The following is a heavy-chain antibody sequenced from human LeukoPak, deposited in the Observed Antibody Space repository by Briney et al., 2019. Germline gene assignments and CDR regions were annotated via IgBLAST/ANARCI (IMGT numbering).Heavy chain of an antibody. Sequence: PSETLSLTCAVYGGSFSGYYWSWIRQPPGKGLEWIGEINHSGSTNYNPSLKSRVTISVDTSKNQFSLKLSSVAAADTAVYYCARVTIFGDLWGQGTLVTVSS. CDR3: ARVTIFGDL. CDR1: GGSFSGYY. CDR2: INHSGST. J-gene: IGHJ4*02. V-gene: IGHV4-34*01. D-gene: IGHD3-3*01.